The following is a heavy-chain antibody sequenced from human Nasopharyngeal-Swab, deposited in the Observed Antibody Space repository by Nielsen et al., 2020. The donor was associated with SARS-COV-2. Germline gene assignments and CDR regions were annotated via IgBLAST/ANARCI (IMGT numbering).Heavy chain of an antibody. D-gene: IGHD3-22*01. V-gene: IGHV1-69*04. CDR1: GGTFSSYA. CDR3: ASQGGGDYYDSRRYYNYVMDV. J-gene: IGHJ6*02. Sequence: SVKVSCKASGGTFSSYAISWVRQAPGQGLEWMGRIIPIFGIANYAQKLQGRVTITADKSTSTAYMERSSLGSEDTSVYYCASQGGGDYYDSRRYYNYVMDVWGQGTTVTVSS. CDR2: IIPIFGIA.